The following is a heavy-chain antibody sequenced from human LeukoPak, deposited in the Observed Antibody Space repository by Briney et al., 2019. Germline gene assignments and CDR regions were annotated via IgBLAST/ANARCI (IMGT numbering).Heavy chain of an antibody. J-gene: IGHJ3*02. V-gene: IGHV1-18*01. CDR1: GYTFTNYV. CDR3: ARDQAVLIIRNHAFDI. Sequence: EASVKVSCKASGYTFTNYVISWVRQAPGKGLEWLDWISPKNGNTNYAQKVQSRVTMTTDTSTSTAYMELRSLRSDDTAVYYCARDQAVLIIRNHAFDIWGQGTTVTVSS. D-gene: IGHD3-22*01. CDR2: ISPKNGNT.